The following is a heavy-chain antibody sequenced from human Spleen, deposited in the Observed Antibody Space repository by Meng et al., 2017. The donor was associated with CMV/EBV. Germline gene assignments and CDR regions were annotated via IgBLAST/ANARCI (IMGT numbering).Heavy chain of an antibody. D-gene: IGHD3-22*01. V-gene: IGHV3-21*01. CDR2: ISSSSSYI. Sequence: GGSLRLSCAVSRFTFSSYSMNWVRQAPGKGLEWVSSISSSSSYIYYADSVKGRFTISRDNAKNSLYLQMHSLRAADTAVYYCARTMIVVVRDLYYFEYWGQGTLVTVSS. J-gene: IGHJ4*02. CDR3: ARTMIVVVRDLYYFEY. CDR1: RFTFSSYS.